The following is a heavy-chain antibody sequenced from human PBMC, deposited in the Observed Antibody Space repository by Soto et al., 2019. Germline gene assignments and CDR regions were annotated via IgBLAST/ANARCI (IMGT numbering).Heavy chain of an antibody. Sequence: QITLKESGPTLVKPTQTLTLTCTFSGFSLSTSGVGVDWTRQPPGKALEGLAFIFGDDDKRYSPSLKNRLTITNDTSKNQVVLTMTNMDAVDTATYYCAHRRAISTSRGWFDAWGQGTLVTVSS. D-gene: IGHD2-2*01. J-gene: IGHJ5*02. CDR1: GFSLSTSGVG. V-gene: IGHV2-5*02. CDR2: IFGDDDK. CDR3: AHRRAISTSRGWFDA.